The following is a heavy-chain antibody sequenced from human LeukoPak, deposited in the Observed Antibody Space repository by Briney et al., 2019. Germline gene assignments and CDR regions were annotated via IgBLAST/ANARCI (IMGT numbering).Heavy chain of an antibody. Sequence: ASVKVSCKASGYTFTSYYMHWVRQAPGQGLEWMGIINPSGGSTSYAQKFQGRVTMTRDMSTSTVYMDLSSLRSEDTAVYYCARSVSRMYFDYWGQGTLVTVSS. CDR3: ARSVSRMYFDY. J-gene: IGHJ4*02. CDR1: GYTFTSYY. CDR2: INPSGGST. V-gene: IGHV1-46*01. D-gene: IGHD2-8*01.